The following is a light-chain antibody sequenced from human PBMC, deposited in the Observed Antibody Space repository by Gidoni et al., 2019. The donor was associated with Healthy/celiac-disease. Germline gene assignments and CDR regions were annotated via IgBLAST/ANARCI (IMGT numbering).Light chain of an antibody. CDR1: SSDVGGYNR. V-gene: IGLV2-11*01. CDR2: DVS. CDR3: FSYACSYTPPVV. J-gene: IGLJ2*01. Sequence: QSARTQPRAVSGSPGQAVPISCTGTSSDVGGYNRVSWYQQHPGKAPKLMIYDVSTRPSGVPDRFSGSTSGNTASLTISGLQAEADADYSCFSYACSYTPPVVFGGGTQLTVL.